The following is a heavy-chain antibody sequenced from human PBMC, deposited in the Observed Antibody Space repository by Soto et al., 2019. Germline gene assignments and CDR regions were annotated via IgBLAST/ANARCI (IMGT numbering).Heavy chain of an antibody. Sequence: GGSLRLSCAASGFTFSSYAMSWVRQAPGKGLEWVSAISGSGGSTYYADSVKGRFTISRDNSKNTLYLQMNSLRAEDTAVYYCARVVNRSSGPGTYYDDFEIWGQGTMVTVSS. D-gene: IGHD1-26*01. J-gene: IGHJ3*02. CDR3: ARVVNRSSGPGTYYDDFEI. CDR2: ISGSGGST. V-gene: IGHV3-23*01. CDR1: GFTFSSYA.